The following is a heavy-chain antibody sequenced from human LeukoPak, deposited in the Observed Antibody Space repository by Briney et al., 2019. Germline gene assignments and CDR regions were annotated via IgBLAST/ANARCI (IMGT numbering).Heavy chain of an antibody. CDR2: IKQDGSEN. D-gene: IGHD2-8*01. J-gene: IGHJ4*02. V-gene: IGHV3-7*01. CDR3: ATKRSSTSATRNSGAPFAY. Sequence: GGSLRLSCAASGFTISTYYMTWVRQAPGKGLEWVAGIKQDGSENYYVDSVKGRFTISRDNSKNSLYLQMNSLRAEDTAVYFFATKRSSTSATRNSGAPFAYWGRGPLATVPS. CDR1: GFTISTYY.